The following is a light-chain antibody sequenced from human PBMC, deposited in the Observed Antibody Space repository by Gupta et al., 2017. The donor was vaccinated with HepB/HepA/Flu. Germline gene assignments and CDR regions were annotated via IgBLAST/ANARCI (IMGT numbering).Light chain of an antibody. CDR3: SSYTSSSTLVV. CDR2: DVS. Sequence: QSALTQPASVSGSPGQSITISCTGTSSDVGGYNYVSWYQQHPVKAPKLMIYDVSNRPSGVSNRFSGSKAGTTASLTISGLQAEDEADYYCSSYTSSSTLVVFGGGTKLTVL. V-gene: IGLV2-14*03. CDR1: SSDVGGYNY. J-gene: IGLJ2*01.